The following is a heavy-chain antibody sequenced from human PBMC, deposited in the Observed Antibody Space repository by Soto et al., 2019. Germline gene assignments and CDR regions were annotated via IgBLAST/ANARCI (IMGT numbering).Heavy chain of an antibody. Sequence: PSETLSLTCAVSGGSISSGGYSWSWIRQPPGKGLEWIGYIYHSGSTYYNPSLKSRVTISVDTSKNQFSLKLSSVTAADTAVYYCARDPGANWFDPWGQGTLVTVSS. J-gene: IGHJ5*02. V-gene: IGHV4-30-2*05. D-gene: IGHD1-26*01. CDR2: IYHSGST. CDR3: ARDPGANWFDP. CDR1: GGSISSGGYS.